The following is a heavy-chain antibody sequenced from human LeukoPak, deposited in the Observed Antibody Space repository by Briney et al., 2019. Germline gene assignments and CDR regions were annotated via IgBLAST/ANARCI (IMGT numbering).Heavy chain of an antibody. CDR1: GFTFTTYW. D-gene: IGHD3-10*02. Sequence: PGGSLRLSCTASGFTFTTYWMSWVRHPPGKGLEWVSYISSSGSTIYYADSVKGRFTISRDNAKNSLYLQMNSLRAEDTAVYYCAELGITMIGGVWGKGTTVTISS. J-gene: IGHJ6*04. V-gene: IGHV3-48*04. CDR2: ISSSGSTI. CDR3: AELGITMIGGV.